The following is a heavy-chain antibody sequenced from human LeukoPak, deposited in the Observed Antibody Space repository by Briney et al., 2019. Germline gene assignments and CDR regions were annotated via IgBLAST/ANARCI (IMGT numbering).Heavy chain of an antibody. Sequence: ASVKVSCKASGYTFTSYYMHWVRQAPGQGLEWMGIINPSGGSTSYAQKFQGRVTMTRDTSTSTVYMELSRLRSDDTAVYYCAREGGHYYDSSGYYDFDYWGQGTLVTVSS. J-gene: IGHJ4*02. V-gene: IGHV1-46*01. CDR2: INPSGGST. D-gene: IGHD3-22*01. CDR3: AREGGHYYDSSGYYDFDY. CDR1: GYTFTSYY.